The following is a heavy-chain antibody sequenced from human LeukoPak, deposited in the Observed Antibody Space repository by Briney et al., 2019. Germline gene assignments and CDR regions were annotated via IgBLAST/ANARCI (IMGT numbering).Heavy chain of an antibody. J-gene: IGHJ4*02. V-gene: IGHV3-48*03. CDR1: GFTFSSYE. CDR3: SCPAYGSGSYFEPDY. D-gene: IGHD3-10*01. CDR2: ISSSGTTI. Sequence: PGGSLRLSCAASGFTFSSYEMNWVRQAPGKGLEWVSYISSSGTTIYYADSVKGRFTISRDNSKNTLYLQMNSLRAEDTAVHYCSCPAYGSGSYFEPDYWGQGTLVTVSS.